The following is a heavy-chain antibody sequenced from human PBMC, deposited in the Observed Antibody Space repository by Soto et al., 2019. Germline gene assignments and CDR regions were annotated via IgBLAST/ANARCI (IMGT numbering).Heavy chain of an antibody. J-gene: IGHJ6*03. D-gene: IGHD2-21*01. Sequence: GASVKVSCKASGYTFTSYGISWVRQAPGQGLEWMGWISAYNGNTNYAQKLQGRVTISGDTSKNQFSLKLSSVTAADTAVYYCARRDEYCGSITCGNYYMDVWGRGTTVTVSS. CDR1: GYTFTSYG. CDR2: ISAYNGNT. CDR3: ARRDEYCGSITCGNYYMDV. V-gene: IGHV1-18*01.